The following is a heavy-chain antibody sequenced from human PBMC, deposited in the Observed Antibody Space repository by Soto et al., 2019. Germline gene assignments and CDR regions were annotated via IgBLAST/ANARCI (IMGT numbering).Heavy chain of an antibody. CDR1: GGSISSGGYY. V-gene: IGHV4-31*03. D-gene: IGHD2-2*01. CDR3: ARALGFCITTNCYEGFDP. CDR2: IYYSGTT. Sequence: QVQLQESGPGLVKPSQTLSLTCTVSGGSISSGGYYWSWIRQHPGKGLEWIGYIYYSGTTYYNPSRKSRVTISVDTSKIQFSLKLRSVTAADTAVYYCARALGFCITTNCYEGFDPWGQGTLVTVSS. J-gene: IGHJ5*02.